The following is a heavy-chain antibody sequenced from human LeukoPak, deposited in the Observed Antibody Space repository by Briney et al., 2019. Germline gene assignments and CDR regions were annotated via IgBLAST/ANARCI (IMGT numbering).Heavy chain of an antibody. CDR2: ISGSGGST. V-gene: IGHV3-23*01. D-gene: IGHD3-16*01. CDR1: GFTFSSYG. Sequence: GGTLRLSCAASGFTFSSYGMSWVRQAPGKGLEWVSAISGSGGSTYYADSVKGRFTISRDNSKNTLYLQMNSLRAEDTAVYYCARGGALNWFDPWGQGTLVTVSS. CDR3: ARGGALNWFDP. J-gene: IGHJ5*02.